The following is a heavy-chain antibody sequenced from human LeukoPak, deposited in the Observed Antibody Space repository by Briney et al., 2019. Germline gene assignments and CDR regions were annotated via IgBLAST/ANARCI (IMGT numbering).Heavy chain of an antibody. D-gene: IGHD3-22*01. J-gene: IGHJ4*02. CDR3: ARGITMIVVPYEVYYFDY. CDR2: INHSGST. V-gene: IGHV4-34*01. CDR1: GGSFSGYY. Sequence: SSETLSLTCAVYGGSFSGYYWSWIRQPPGKGLEWIGEINHSGSTNYNPSLKSRVTISVDTSKNQFSLKLSSVTAADTAVYYCARGITMIVVPYEVYYFDYWGQGTLVTVSS.